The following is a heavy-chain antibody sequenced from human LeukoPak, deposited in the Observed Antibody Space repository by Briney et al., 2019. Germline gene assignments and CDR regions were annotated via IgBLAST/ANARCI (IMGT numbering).Heavy chain of an antibody. V-gene: IGHV3-23*01. CDR1: GFTFSSYA. Sequence: GGSLRLSCAASGFTFSSYAMSWVRQAPGKGLEWVSAISGSGGSTYYADSVKGRFTISRDNSKNTLYLQMNSLRAEDTAVYYCARHGDDYNYGRSYFDYWGQGTLVTVSS. CDR2: ISGSGGST. D-gene: IGHD4-4*01. J-gene: IGHJ4*02. CDR3: ARHGDDYNYGRSYFDY.